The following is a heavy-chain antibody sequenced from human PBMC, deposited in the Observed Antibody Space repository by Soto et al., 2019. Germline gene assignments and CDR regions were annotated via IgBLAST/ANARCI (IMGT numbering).Heavy chain of an antibody. J-gene: IGHJ4*02. V-gene: IGHV4-31*03. CDR3: ARVDSGYVPYYFDY. Sequence: QVQLQESGPGLVKPSQTLSLTCTVSGGSISSGGYYWSWIRQHPGKGLEWIGYIYYSGSTYYNPSLKSRVTISVDTSKTQFSLKLSSVTAADTAVYYCARVDSGYVPYYFDYWGQGTLVTVSS. CDR2: IYYSGST. CDR1: GGSISSGGYY. D-gene: IGHD5-12*01.